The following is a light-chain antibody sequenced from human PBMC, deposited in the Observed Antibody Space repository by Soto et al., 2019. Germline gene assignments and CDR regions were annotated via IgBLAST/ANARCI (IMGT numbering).Light chain of an antibody. J-gene: IGKJ1*01. CDR2: GAY. V-gene: IGKV3-20*01. Sequence: IVWTQSPGTLSLSPGERSTFSCMASQSVSSSYLAWYQQKPGQAPRLLIYGAYTRATGITDKFSGSGSGTDFTLTISRLEPEDFAVYYCQQYDSSPRTVGQGTKVEIK. CDR3: QQYDSSPRT. CDR1: QSVSSSY.